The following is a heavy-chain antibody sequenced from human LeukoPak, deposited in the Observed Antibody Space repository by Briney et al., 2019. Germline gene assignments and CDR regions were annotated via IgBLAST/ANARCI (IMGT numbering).Heavy chain of an antibody. CDR2: IYPGDSDT. CDR3: ASSLSPGSFDP. D-gene: IGHD2/OR15-2a*01. Sequence: GESLKICCKGSGYSFTSYWIGWVRQMPGKGVECMGIIYPGDSDTRYSPSFQGQVTISADKSISTAYLQWSSLKASDTAMYYCASSLSPGSFDPWGQGTLVTVSS. V-gene: IGHV5-51*01. J-gene: IGHJ5*02. CDR1: GYSFTSYW.